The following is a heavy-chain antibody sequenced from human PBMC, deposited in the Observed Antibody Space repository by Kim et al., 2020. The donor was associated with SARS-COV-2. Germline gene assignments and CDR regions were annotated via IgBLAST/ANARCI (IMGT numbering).Heavy chain of an antibody. V-gene: IGHV4-59*08. CDR3: ASWGVENYRDAFDI. J-gene: IGHJ3*02. Sequence: SETLSLTCTVSGGSISSYYWSWIRQPPGKGLEWIGYIYYSGSTNYNPSLKSRVTISVDTSKNQFSLKLSSVTAADTAVYYCASWGVENYRDAFDIWGQGTMVTVSS. D-gene: IGHD1-7*01. CDR2: IYYSGST. CDR1: GGSISSYY.